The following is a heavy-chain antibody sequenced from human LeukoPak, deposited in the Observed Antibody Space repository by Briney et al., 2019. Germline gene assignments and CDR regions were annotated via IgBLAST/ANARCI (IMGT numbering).Heavy chain of an antibody. CDR2: ISYDGSNK. CDR1: GFTFSSYA. J-gene: IGHJ4*02. Sequence: GGSLRLSCAASGFTFSSYAMHWVRQAPGKGLEWVAVISYDGSNKYYADSVKGRFTISRDNSKNTLYLQMNSLRAEDTAVYYCARDKRVGSGSYQYYFDYWGQGTLVTVSS. CDR3: ARDKRVGSGSYQYYFDY. V-gene: IGHV3-30-3*01. D-gene: IGHD1-26*01.